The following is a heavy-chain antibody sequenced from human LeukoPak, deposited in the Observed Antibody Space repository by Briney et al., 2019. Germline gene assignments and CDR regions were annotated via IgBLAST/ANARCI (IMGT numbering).Heavy chain of an antibody. D-gene: IGHD4-4*01. Sequence: SVKVSCKASGGTFSSYAISWVRQAPGQGLEWMGRIIPILGIANYAQKFQGRVTITADKSTSTAYMELSSLRSEDTAVYYCARDYTDYYYYGMGVWGQGTTVTVSS. V-gene: IGHV1-69*04. CDR1: GGTFSSYA. CDR2: IIPILGIA. J-gene: IGHJ6*02. CDR3: ARDYTDYYYYGMGV.